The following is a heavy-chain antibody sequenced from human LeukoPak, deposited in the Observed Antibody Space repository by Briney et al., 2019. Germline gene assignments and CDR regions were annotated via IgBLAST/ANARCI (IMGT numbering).Heavy chain of an antibody. CDR3: ARNYRGYIYAYSFDY. CDR1: GGSISNSSYY. V-gene: IGHV4-39*07. J-gene: IGHJ4*02. Sequence: SETLSLTCSVSGGSISNSSYYWGWIRQPPGKGLEWIGSIYYSGTTYYNPSLKSRVTMSVDTSKNQFSLKLSSVTAADTAVYYCARNYRGYIYAYSFDYWGQGTLVTVST. D-gene: IGHD5-18*01. CDR2: IYYSGTT.